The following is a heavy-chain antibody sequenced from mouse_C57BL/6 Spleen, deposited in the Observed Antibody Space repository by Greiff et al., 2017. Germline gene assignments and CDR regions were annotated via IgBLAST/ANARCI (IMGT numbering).Heavy chain of an antibody. CDR3: ARDGSSPAWFAY. Sequence: QVQLKQSGPELVKPGASVKISCKASGYAFCSSWMNWVKQRPGKGLEWIGRIYPGDGDTNYNGKFKGKATLTADKSSSTAYMQLSSLTSEDSAVYFCARDGSSPAWFAYWGQGTLVTVSA. CDR2: IYPGDGDT. D-gene: IGHD1-1*01. CDR1: GYAFCSSW. V-gene: IGHV1-82*01. J-gene: IGHJ3*01.